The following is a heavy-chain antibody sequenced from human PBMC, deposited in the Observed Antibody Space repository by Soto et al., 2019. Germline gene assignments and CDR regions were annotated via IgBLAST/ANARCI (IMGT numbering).Heavy chain of an antibody. Sequence: GGSLRLSCAASGFTFSAYSMNWVRQAPGKGLEWISYISSSSSAIYYADSVKGQFTISRDNAKNLLYLQLNSLRADDTAVYYCARNTPSLGTDYWGQGTLVTVSS. D-gene: IGHD5-18*01. J-gene: IGHJ4*02. CDR2: ISSSSSAI. CDR3: ARNTPSLGTDY. V-gene: IGHV3-48*01. CDR1: GFTFSAYS.